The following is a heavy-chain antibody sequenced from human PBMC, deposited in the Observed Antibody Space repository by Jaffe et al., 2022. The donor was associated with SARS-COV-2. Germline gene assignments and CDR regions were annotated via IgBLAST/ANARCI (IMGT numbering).Heavy chain of an antibody. Sequence: EVQLVESGGGLVKPGGSLRLSCAASGFTFSSYSMNWVRQAPGKGLEWVSSISSSSSYIYYADSVKGRFTISRDNAKNSLYLQMNSLRAEDTAVYYCARAHYYDSSGYYYLPPLGYWGQGTLVTVSS. D-gene: IGHD3-22*01. CDR1: GFTFSSYS. V-gene: IGHV3-21*01. CDR3: ARAHYYDSSGYYYLPPLGY. CDR2: ISSSSSYI. J-gene: IGHJ4*02.